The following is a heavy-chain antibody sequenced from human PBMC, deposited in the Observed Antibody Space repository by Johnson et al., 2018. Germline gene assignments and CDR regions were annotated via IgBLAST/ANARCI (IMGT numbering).Heavy chain of an antibody. J-gene: IGHJ1*01. D-gene: IGHD3-22*01. CDR3: ARGTFYYDSSAPGPFQH. CDR1: GGSISSYY. CDR2: IYYSGST. V-gene: IGHV4-59*01. Sequence: QVQLQESGPGLVKPSETLSLTCTVSGGSISSYYWNWIRQPPGKGLEWMGYIYYSGSTNYNPSLKSRVTMSVDTSKNQFALRLRSVTAADPAVYYCARGTFYYDSSAPGPFQHWGQGTLVTVSS.